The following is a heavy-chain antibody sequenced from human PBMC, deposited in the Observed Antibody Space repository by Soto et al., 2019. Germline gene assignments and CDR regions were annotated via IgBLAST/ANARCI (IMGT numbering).Heavy chain of an antibody. CDR2: INHSGST. CDR1: GGSFSGYY. J-gene: IGHJ4*02. CDR3: AREGSSGYSYCRPYYFDY. V-gene: IGHV4-34*01. D-gene: IGHD5-18*01. Sequence: KTSETLSLTCAVYGGSFSGYYWSWIRQPPGKGLEWIGEINHSGSTNYNPSLKSRVTISVDTSKKQFYLKLSSVTAADTAVYYCAREGSSGYSYCRPYYFDYWGQGTLVTVSS.